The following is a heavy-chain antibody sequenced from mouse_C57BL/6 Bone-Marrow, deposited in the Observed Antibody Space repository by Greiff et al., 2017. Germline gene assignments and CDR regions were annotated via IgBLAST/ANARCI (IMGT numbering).Heavy chain of an antibody. CDR3: GRRGYSNYWGFAY. CDR1: GYTFTGYW. D-gene: IGHD2-5*01. V-gene: IGHV1-9*01. CDR2: IFPVSGST. J-gene: IGHJ3*01. Sequence: QVQLQQSGAELMKPGASVKLSCKASGYTFTGYWIAWVKQSPGHGLEWIGEIFPVSGSTNYNEKFKGKATFTADTSSNTAYMQLSSLTTEDSAIDYCGRRGYSNYWGFAYWGQGTLVTVSA.